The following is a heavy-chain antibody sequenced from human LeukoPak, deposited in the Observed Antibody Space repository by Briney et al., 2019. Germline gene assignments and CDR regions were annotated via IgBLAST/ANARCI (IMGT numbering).Heavy chain of an antibody. CDR1: GGSISSGSYY. J-gene: IGHJ4*02. CDR3: ASSSSLAARLDY. V-gene: IGHV4-61*02. CDR2: IYTSGST. Sequence: SETLSLTCTVSGGSISSGSYYWSWLRQPAGKGLEWIGRIYTSGSTNYNPSLKSRVTISVDTSKNQFSLKLSSVTAADTAVYYCASSSSLAARLDYWGQGTLVTVSS. D-gene: IGHD6-6*01.